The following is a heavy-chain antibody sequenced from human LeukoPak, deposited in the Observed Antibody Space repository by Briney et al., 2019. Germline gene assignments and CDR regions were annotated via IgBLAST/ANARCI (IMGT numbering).Heavy chain of an antibody. CDR3: ARVIYRSSYFYDLDY. Sequence: PSETLSLTCTVSGGSISSYYWSWIRQPPGKGLEWIGCIHYSGSTNYNPSLKGRVTISVDTSKNQFSLKLSSVTAADTAVYYCARVIYRSSYFYDLDYWGQGTLVTVSS. J-gene: IGHJ4*02. V-gene: IGHV4-59*01. CDR2: IHYSGST. D-gene: IGHD3-22*01. CDR1: GGSISSYY.